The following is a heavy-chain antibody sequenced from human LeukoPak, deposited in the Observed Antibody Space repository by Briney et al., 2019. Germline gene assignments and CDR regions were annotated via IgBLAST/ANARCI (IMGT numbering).Heavy chain of an antibody. D-gene: IGHD1-26*01. J-gene: IGHJ4*02. CDR3: ARVRPRVGAEYYFDY. CDR1: GFTVSSNY. V-gene: IGHV3-53*01. CDR2: IYSGGST. Sequence: GGSLRLSCAASGFTVSSNYMSWVRQAPGKGLEWVSVIYSGGSTYYADSVKGRFTISRDNSRNTLYLQMNSLRAEDTAVYYCARVRPRVGAEYYFDYWGQGTLVTVSS.